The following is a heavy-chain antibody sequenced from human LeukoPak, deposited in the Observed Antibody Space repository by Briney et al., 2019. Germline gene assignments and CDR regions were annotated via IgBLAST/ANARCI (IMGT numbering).Heavy chain of an antibody. CDR1: GGSISSYY. D-gene: IGHD3-9*01. Sequence: PSETLSLTCTVSGGSISSYYWSWIRQPPGKGLEWIGEINHSGSTNYNPSLKSRVTISVDTSKNQFSLKLSSVTAADTAVYYCARQWGYDILTGYYLDYWGQGTLVTVSS. V-gene: IGHV4-34*01. CDR2: INHSGST. J-gene: IGHJ4*02. CDR3: ARQWGYDILTGYYLDY.